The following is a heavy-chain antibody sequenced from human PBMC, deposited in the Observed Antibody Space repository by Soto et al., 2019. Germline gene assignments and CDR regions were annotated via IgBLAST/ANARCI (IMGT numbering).Heavy chain of an antibody. CDR1: GFTFSSYG. D-gene: IGHD2-2*01. CDR3: AKGDCISTSCYPFDP. Sequence: QVQLVASGGGVVQPGRSLRLSCAASGFTFSSYGMHWVRQAPGKGLEWVAVISYDGSNKYYADSVKGRFTISRDNSKNTLYLQMNSLRAEDTAVYYCAKGDCISTSCYPFDPWGQGTLVTVSS. V-gene: IGHV3-30*18. CDR2: ISYDGSNK. J-gene: IGHJ5*02.